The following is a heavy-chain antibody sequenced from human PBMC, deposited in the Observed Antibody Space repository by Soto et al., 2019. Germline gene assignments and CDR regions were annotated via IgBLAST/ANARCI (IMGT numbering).Heavy chain of an antibody. CDR2: IIPIFGTA. CDR1: GGTFSSYA. CDR3: ASSADIVVVPAADPNWFDP. Sequence: GASVTVSCKASGGTFSSYAISWVRQAPGQGLEWMGGIIPIFGTANYAQKFQGRVTITADKSASTAYTELSSLRSEDTAVYYCASSADIVVVPAADPNWFDPWGQGTLVTVSS. V-gene: IGHV1-69*06. J-gene: IGHJ5*02. D-gene: IGHD2-2*01.